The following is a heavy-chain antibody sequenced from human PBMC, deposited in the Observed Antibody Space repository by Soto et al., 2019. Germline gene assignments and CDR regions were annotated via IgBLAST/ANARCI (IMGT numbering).Heavy chain of an antibody. Sequence: GASVKVSCKTSAYSFRDYYMHWVRQAPGQGLEWMGAINPYDGGTNYAQKVQGRVIMTRDTSTKTVYMELTSLRSEDTAVYYCAREVPGGYYFDSWGRGTRVTVSS. J-gene: IGHJ4*02. CDR2: INPYDGGT. CDR3: AREVPGGYYFDS. V-gene: IGHV1-46*01. D-gene: IGHD3-16*01. CDR1: AYSFRDYY.